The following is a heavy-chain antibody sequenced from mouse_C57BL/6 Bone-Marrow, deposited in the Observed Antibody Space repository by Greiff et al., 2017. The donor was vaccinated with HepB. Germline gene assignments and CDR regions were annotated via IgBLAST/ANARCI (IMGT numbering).Heavy chain of an antibody. CDR1: GYTSTSYG. D-gene: IGHD2-3*01. J-gene: IGHJ4*01. V-gene: IGHV1-58*01. CDR2: IYIGKGYT. Sequence: VQLQLSGAELVRPGSSVKMSCKPTGYTSTSYGINWVKKRPGQGLEWIGYIYIGKGYTEYNGKFKGKATLTSDTFSSRAYMQLSSLTSEDSAIYFCARAEWLLYAMDYGGQGTSVTGSS. CDR3: ARAEWLLYAMDY.